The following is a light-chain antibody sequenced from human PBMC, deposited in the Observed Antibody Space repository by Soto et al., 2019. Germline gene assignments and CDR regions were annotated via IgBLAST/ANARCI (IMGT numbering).Light chain of an antibody. CDR1: SSDVGGYNY. CDR3: TSYAGGNNV. CDR2: EVN. Sequence: QSALTQPPSASGSPGQSVTISCTGTSSDVGGYNYVSWYQQYPGKVPKLMVYEVNKRPSGVPDRFSGSKSGNTASLTVSGLQADDEADYYCTSYAGGNNVFGTGTKLTLL. J-gene: IGLJ1*01. V-gene: IGLV2-8*01.